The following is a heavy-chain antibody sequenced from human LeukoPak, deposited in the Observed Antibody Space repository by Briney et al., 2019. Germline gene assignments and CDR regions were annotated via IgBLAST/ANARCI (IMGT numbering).Heavy chain of an antibody. CDR1: GYTFTSYY. D-gene: IGHD1-1*01. J-gene: IGHJ6*02. CDR2: INPSGGST. V-gene: IGHV1-46*01. Sequence: ASVKVSCKASGYTFTSYYMHWVRHAPGQGLEWMGIINPSGGSTSYAQKFQGRVTMTRDTSTSTVYMELSSLRSEDTAVYYCARDQLRSDPEYYYYGMDVWGQGTTVTVSS. CDR3: ARDQLRSDPEYYYYGMDV.